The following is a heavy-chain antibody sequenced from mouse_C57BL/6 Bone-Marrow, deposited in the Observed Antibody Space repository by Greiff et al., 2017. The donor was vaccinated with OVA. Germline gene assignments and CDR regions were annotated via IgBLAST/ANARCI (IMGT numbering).Heavy chain of an antibody. CDR1: GYAFTNYL. J-gene: IGHJ2*01. D-gene: IGHD2-1*01. CDR2: INPGSGGT. Sequence: VQLQQSGAELVRPGTSVKVSCKASGYAFTNYLIEWVKQRPGQGLEWIGVINPGSGGTNYNEKFKGKATLTADKSSSTAYMQLSSLTSEDSAVYFCARSRGYYGNYRYYFDYWGQGTTLTVSS. CDR3: ARSRGYYGNYRYYFDY. V-gene: IGHV1-54*01.